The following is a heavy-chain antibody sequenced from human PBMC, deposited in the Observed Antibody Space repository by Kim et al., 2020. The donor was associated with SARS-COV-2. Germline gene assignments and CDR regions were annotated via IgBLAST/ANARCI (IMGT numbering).Heavy chain of an antibody. D-gene: IGHD1-1*01. J-gene: IGHJ4*02. V-gene: IGHV3-33*01. CDR3: ARDLLGSIDY. Sequence: SKMYHADYVKGRFTISRDNSKNTLFLQLNSLRAEDTGVYYCARDLLGSIDYWGQGTLVTVSS. CDR2: SKM.